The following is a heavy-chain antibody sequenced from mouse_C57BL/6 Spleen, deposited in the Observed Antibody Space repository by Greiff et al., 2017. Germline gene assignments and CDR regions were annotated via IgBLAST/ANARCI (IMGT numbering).Heavy chain of an antibody. V-gene: IGHV1-15*01. D-gene: IGHD2-1*01. CDR2: IDPETGGT. Sequence: QVQLKQSGAELVRPGASVTLSCKASGYTFTDYEMHWVKQTPVHGLEWIGAIDPETGGTAYNQKFKGKAILTAAKSSSTAYMELRSLTSEDSAVYYCTSSAPGSRNYGGYFDVWGTGTTVTVSS. CDR3: TSSAPGSRNYGGYFDV. CDR1: GYTFTDYE. J-gene: IGHJ1*03.